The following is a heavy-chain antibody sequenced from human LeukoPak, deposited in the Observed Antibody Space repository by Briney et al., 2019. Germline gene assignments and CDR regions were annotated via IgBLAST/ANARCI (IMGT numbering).Heavy chain of an antibody. V-gene: IGHV1-18*01. CDR1: GYTFTSYG. Sequence: ASXXVSCKASGYTFTSYGISWVRQAPGQGLEWMGSISAYNCNTNSAPKLQGRLTMTPDTSTGTAYMELRSLRSDDTAVYYCARDGLEAYSYVWWGQGALVTVSS. J-gene: IGHJ4*02. D-gene: IGHD5-18*01. CDR3: ARDGLEAYSYVW. CDR2: ISAYNCNT.